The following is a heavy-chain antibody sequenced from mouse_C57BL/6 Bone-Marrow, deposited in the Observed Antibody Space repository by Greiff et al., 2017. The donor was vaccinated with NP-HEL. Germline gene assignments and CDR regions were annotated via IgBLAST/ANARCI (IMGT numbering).Heavy chain of an antibody. CDR3: TRENSKEAWFAY. CDR1: GFTFSSYA. V-gene: IGHV5-9-1*02. J-gene: IGHJ3*01. CDR2: ISSGGDYI. D-gene: IGHD2-5*01. Sequence: EVKLMESGEGLVKPGGSLKLSCAASGFTFSSYAMSWVRQTPEKRLEWVAYISSGGDYIYYADTVKGRFTISRDNARNTLYLQMSSLKSEDTAMYYCTRENSKEAWFAYWGQGTLVTVSA.